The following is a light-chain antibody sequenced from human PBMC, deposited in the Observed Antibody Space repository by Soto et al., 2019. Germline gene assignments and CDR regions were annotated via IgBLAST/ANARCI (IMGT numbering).Light chain of an antibody. Sequence: EIVLTQSPATLSLSPGDRATLSCRASQSVSSSYLAWYQQKPGQAPRLLIYGASSRATGIPDRFSGSGSGTDFTLTISRLEPEDFAVYNCQQYGTSPPTFGQGTKVDIK. CDR1: QSVSSSY. V-gene: IGKV3-20*01. J-gene: IGKJ1*01. CDR3: QQYGTSPPT. CDR2: GAS.